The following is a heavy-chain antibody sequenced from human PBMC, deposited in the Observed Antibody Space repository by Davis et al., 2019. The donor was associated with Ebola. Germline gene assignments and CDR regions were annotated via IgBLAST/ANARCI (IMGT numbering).Heavy chain of an antibody. CDR3: ARDPCTTTTCYSAFDV. Sequence: ASVKVSCKASGYTFTSYGISWVRQAPGQGLEWMGWISGYNGNTNYAQKFQGRVTIATATSATTAYIELSSLRSEDTALYYCARDPCTTTTCYSAFDVWGQGTMVTVSS. V-gene: IGHV1-18*01. J-gene: IGHJ3*01. D-gene: IGHD2/OR15-2a*01. CDR1: GYTFTSYG. CDR2: ISGYNGNT.